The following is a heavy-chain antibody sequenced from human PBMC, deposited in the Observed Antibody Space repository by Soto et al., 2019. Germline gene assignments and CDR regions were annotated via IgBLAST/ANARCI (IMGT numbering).Heavy chain of an antibody. D-gene: IGHD6-13*01. V-gene: IGHV4-4*07. J-gene: IGHJ6*02. Sequence: SKTRSLTRFVTIADTTPQYRIWIWQPAGKGLEWIGRIDTSGNTNYNPPLKSRVTMSVDTSKKQFSLKLTSVTAADTAVYYCARYSNNWFQTEGMDVWGQGTTVT. CDR3: ARYSNNWFQTEGMDV. CDR2: IDTSGNT. CDR1: IADTTPQY.